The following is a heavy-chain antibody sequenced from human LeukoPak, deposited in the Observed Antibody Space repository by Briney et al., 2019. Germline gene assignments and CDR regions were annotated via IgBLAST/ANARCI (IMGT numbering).Heavy chain of an antibody. CDR3: TTDANWHDAFDV. Sequence: GASVKVSCKVSGSPLTDLSVLWMRQAPGKGLEWMGSFDPEDGERFYAQKFQGRVTMTEDTSTGTAYMDLSSLSSDDTAVYYCTTDANWHDAFDVWGQGTRVTVSP. V-gene: IGHV1-24*01. D-gene: IGHD1-1*01. CDR2: FDPEDGER. CDR1: GSPLTDLS. J-gene: IGHJ3*01.